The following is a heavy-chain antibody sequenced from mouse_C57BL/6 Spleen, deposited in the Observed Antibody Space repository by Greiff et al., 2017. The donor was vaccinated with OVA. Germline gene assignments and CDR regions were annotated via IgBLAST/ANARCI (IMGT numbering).Heavy chain of an antibody. Sequence: VQLQQPGAELVMPGAYVNLSFHSSGYTFTSYWMHWVKQRPGQGLEWIGEIAPSASYTNYNQKFKGKSTLTVDKSSSTAYMQLSSLTSEDSAVYYCARAGDAMDYWGQGTSVTVSS. J-gene: IGHJ4*01. V-gene: IGHV1-69*01. CDR3: ARAGDAMDY. CDR1: GYTFTSYW. CDR2: IAPSASYT.